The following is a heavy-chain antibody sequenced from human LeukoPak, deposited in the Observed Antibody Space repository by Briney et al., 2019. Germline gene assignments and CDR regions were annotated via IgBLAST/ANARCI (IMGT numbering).Heavy chain of an antibody. V-gene: IGHV3-23*01. J-gene: IGHJ4*02. CDR2: ISVSGGGT. CDR3: AKAAYYYGSGRDPFDY. D-gene: IGHD3-10*01. CDR1: GFSVTNSA. Sequence: PGGSLRLSCAASGFSVTNSAMSWVRQAPGKGLEGVPVISVSGGGTYYADSVKGRFTISRDNSKNTLYLQMDSLRAEDTAVYYCAKAAYYYGSGRDPFDYWGQGTLVTVSS.